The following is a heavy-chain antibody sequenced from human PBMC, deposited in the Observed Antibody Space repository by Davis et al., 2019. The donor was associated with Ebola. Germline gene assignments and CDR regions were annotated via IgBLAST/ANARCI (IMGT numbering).Heavy chain of an antibody. V-gene: IGHV4-59*08. D-gene: IGHD3-22*01. CDR3: ARLLYYYDSSGRRGVDAFDI. CDR1: GGSISSYY. CDR2: IYYSGST. Sequence: PSETLSLTCTVSGGSISSYYWSWIRQPPGKGLEWIGNIYYSGSTNYNPSLKSRVTISVDTSKNQFSLKLSSVTAADTAVYYCARLLYYYDSSGRRGVDAFDIWGQGTMVTVSS. J-gene: IGHJ3*02.